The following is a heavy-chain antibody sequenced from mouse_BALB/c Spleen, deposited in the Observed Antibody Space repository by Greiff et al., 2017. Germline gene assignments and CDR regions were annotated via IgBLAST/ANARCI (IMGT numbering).Heavy chain of an antibody. V-gene: IGHV1-7*01. J-gene: IGHJ3*01. CDR2: INPSTGYT. CDR1: GYTFTSYW. CDR3: NVFSAY. Sequence: QVQLQQSGAELAKPGASVKMSCKASGYTFTSYWMHWVKQRPGQGLEWIGYINPSTGYTEYNQKFKDKATLTADKSSSTAYMQLSSLTSEDSAVYYCNVFSAYWGQGTLVTVSA.